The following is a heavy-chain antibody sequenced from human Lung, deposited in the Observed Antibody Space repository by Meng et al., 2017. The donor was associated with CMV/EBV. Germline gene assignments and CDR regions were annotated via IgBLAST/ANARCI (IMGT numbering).Heavy chain of an antibody. CDR1: GYIPINCY. V-gene: IGHV1-46*01. Sequence: ASALVTCKASGYIPINCYNHWVRQAPGQGLVWMGLINPSDNTTFYAQKFQGRVTMTRDTSKSTVYMELSSLRADDTALYYCARDLGYSGYWYYQYCIDCWXQGNXVTVDS. CDR2: INPSDNTT. CDR3: ARDLGYSGYWYYQYCIDC. J-gene: IGHJ4*02. D-gene: IGHD5-12*01.